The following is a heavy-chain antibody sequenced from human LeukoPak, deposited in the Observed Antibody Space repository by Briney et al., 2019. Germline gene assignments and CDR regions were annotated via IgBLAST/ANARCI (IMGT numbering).Heavy chain of an antibody. Sequence: GGSLRLSCAASGFSFRTSALTSVRQAPGEGLWWVSGVSVSARNTYNAGSAKRGFTICRDNSKNTLDLQMNSLRAEDTAEYYCAKVGPGYARSGYYDNWGQGTLVTVSS. CDR1: GFSFRTSA. D-gene: IGHD3-22*01. CDR3: AKVGPGYARSGYYDN. CDR2: VSVSARNT. V-gene: IGHV3-23*01. J-gene: IGHJ4*02.